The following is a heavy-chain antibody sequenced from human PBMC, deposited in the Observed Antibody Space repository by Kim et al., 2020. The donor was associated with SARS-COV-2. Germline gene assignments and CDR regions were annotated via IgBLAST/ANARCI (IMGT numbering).Heavy chain of an antibody. CDR3: ATGRVAGPPAWFDP. CDR1: GYTLTELS. Sequence: ASVKVSCKVSGYTLTELSMHWVRQAPGKGLEWMGWFDPEDGETIYAQKFQGRVTMTEDTSTDTAYMELSSLRSEDTAVYYCATGRVAGPPAWFDPWGQGTLVTVSS. CDR2: FDPEDGET. D-gene: IGHD2-15*01. V-gene: IGHV1-24*01. J-gene: IGHJ5*02.